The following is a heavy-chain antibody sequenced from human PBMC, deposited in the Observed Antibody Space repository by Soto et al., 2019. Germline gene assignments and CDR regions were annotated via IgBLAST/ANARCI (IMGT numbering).Heavy chain of an antibody. CDR1: GFSVSSNGAR. J-gene: IGHJ4*02. V-gene: IGHV2-5*02. CDR3: VHGTLGSVGHVYFDY. CDR2: IYWDDDK. Sequence: QITLKESGPPLVKPTQTLTLTCSLSGFSVSSNGARVGWIRQPPGKALEWLALIYWDDDKHYNPSLKTRLTITKDTSKNQVVLTVTDMDPVDKATYYCVHGTLGSVGHVYFDYWGPGTLVTVSS. D-gene: IGHD6-19*01.